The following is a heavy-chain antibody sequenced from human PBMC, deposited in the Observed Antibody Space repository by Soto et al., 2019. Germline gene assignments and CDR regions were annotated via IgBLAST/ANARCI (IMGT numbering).Heavy chain of an antibody. CDR1: GFTVNSNY. J-gene: IGHJ4*02. CDR3: AILTKDDILTGFYPC. V-gene: IGHV3-66*01. CDR2: IYSDGST. Sequence: EVQLVESGGGLVQPGGSLRLSCAASGFTVNSNYMSWVRQAPGKGLEWVSVIYSDGSTYYADSVKGRFIISRDNSNNTLYFQMNSLRAEDTAVYYCAILTKDDILTGFYPCWGQGTLVTVSS. D-gene: IGHD3-9*01.